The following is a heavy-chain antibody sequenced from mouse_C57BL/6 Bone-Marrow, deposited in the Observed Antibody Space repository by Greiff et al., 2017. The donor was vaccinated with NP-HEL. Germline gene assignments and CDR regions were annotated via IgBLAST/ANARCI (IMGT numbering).Heavy chain of an antibody. V-gene: IGHV1-53*01. CDR2: INPSNGGT. CDR3: ARGGVITTVVGGPFDY. Sequence: QVQLQQPGTELVKPGASVKLSCKASGYTFTSYWMHWVKQRPGQGLEWIGNINPSNGGTNYNEKFKSKATLTVDKSSSTAYMQLSSLTSEDSAVYYCARGGVITTVVGGPFDYWGQGTTLTVSS. D-gene: IGHD1-1*01. CDR1: GYTFTSYW. J-gene: IGHJ2*01.